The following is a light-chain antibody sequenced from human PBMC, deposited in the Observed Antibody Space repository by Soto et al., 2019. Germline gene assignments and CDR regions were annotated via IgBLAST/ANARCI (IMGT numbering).Light chain of an antibody. CDR2: DVS. V-gene: IGLV2-14*01. J-gene: IGLJ3*02. Sequence: QSALTQPASVSGSPGQSVTISCTGTSSGIGDYNYVSWYQQHPGKAPKVMIFDVSNRPSGISDRFSGSKSGNTASLTISGLLAEDEAHYYCSSYSTTSTWVFGGGTKLTVL. CDR3: SSYSTTSTWV. CDR1: SSGIGDYNY.